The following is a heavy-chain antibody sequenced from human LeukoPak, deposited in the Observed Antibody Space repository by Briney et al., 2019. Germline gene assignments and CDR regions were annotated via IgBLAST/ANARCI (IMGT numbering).Heavy chain of an antibody. D-gene: IGHD1-1*01. CDR2: ISAYNGNT. CDR1: GYTFTSYG. CDR3: ARQTATPQPNWFDP. J-gene: IGHJ5*02. Sequence: ASVKVSCKASGYTFTSYGISWVRQAPGQGLEWMGWISAYNGNTNYAQKLQGRVTMTTDTSTSTAYMELRSLRSDDTAVYYCARQTATPQPNWFDPWGQGTLVTVSS. V-gene: IGHV1-18*01.